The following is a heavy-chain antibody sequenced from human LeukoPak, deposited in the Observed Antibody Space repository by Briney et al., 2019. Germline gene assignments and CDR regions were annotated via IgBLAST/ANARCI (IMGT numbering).Heavy chain of an antibody. Sequence: ETLSLSCAVSDGSFSGYYWSWIRQPPGKGLEWIGEINHSGSTNYNPSLKSRVTVSVDTSKNQFSLKLSSVTAADTAVYYCARGPGITAAGNFDYWGQGTLVTVSS. D-gene: IGHD6-13*01. CDR2: INHSGST. V-gene: IGHV4-34*01. J-gene: IGHJ4*02. CDR1: DGSFSGYY. CDR3: ARGPGITAAGNFDY.